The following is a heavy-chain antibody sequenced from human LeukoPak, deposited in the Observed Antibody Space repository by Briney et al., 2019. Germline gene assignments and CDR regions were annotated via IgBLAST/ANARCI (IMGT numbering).Heavy chain of an antibody. CDR3: AKDGEWLVSFDY. Sequence: PGGSLRLSCAACGFTFSSYAMSWVRQAPGKGLEWVSAISGSGGSTYYADSVKGRFTISRDNSKNTLYLQMNSLRAEDTAVYYCAKDGEWLVSFDYWGQGTLVTVSS. J-gene: IGHJ4*02. CDR1: GFTFSSYA. V-gene: IGHV3-23*01. CDR2: ISGSGGST. D-gene: IGHD6-19*01.